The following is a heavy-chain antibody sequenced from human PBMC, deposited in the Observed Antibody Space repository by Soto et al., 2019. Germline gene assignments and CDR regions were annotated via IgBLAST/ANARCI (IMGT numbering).Heavy chain of an antibody. CDR3: AKSSGYYSGTPY. Sequence: SVPLSHTCRVAGDSVSSGSYYWCWNRQPPGKGLEWIGYIYYSGSTNYNPSLKSRVPISVDTSKTQFSLKLSSVTAADTALYYCAKSSGYYSGTPYWGQETLSTV. V-gene: IGHV4-61*01. J-gene: IGHJ4*02. CDR1: GDSVSSGSYY. D-gene: IGHD3-22*01. CDR2: IYYSGST.